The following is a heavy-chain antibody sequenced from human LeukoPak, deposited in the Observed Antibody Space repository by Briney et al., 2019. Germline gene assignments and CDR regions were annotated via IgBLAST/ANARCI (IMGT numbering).Heavy chain of an antibody. D-gene: IGHD6-19*01. J-gene: IGHJ3*02. Sequence: SETLSLTCAVYGGSFSGYYWSWIRQPPGKGLEWIGEINHSGSTNYNPPLKSRVTISVDTSKNQFSLKLSSVTAADTAVYYCARVLTHSSGWYGAFDIWGQGTMVTVSS. CDR3: ARVLTHSSGWYGAFDI. CDR1: GGSFSGYY. CDR2: INHSGST. V-gene: IGHV4-34*01.